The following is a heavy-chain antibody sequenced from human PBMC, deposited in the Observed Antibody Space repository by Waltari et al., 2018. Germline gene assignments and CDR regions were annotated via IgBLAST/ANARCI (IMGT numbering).Heavy chain of an antibody. D-gene: IGHD4-17*01. Sequence: EVQLLESGGGLVQPGGSLRLACAAAGFTFRSYAMSWVRPPPGKGLEGVSAISGSGGSTYYADSVKGRFTISRDNSKNTLYLQMNSLRAEDTAVYYCAKGGNYGDYKGFDYWGQGTLVTVSS. V-gene: IGHV3-23*01. CDR3: AKGGNYGDYKGFDY. J-gene: IGHJ4*02. CDR1: GFTFRSYA. CDR2: ISGSGGST.